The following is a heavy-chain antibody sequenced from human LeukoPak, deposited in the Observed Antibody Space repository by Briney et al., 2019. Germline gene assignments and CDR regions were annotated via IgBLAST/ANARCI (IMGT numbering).Heavy chain of an antibody. CDR2: NRNKADRYTT. D-gene: IGHD5-12*01. J-gene: IGHJ4*02. Sequence: GRTLSLSRAAARFTLSEHYMDWVRPTPGKGLEWVGRNRNKADRYTTEYAASVKGRFTISRDDSENSVYLQMNSLKSEDTAVYYCARVSSGYIAFEGWGQGTLVTVAS. CDR1: RFTLSEHY. V-gene: IGHV3-72*01. CDR3: ARVSSGYIAFEG.